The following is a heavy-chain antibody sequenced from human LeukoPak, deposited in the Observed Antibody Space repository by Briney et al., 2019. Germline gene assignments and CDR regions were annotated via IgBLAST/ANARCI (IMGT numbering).Heavy chain of an antibody. CDR3: AWVGGAWFSDY. D-gene: IGHD6-19*01. V-gene: IGHV3-7*04. J-gene: IGHJ4*02. CDR1: GFSFSSYY. Sequence: PGGSLRLSCAASGFSFSSYYLTWVRQAPGKGLEWVANINQDGSEKYYVDSVRGRFTISRDNTKNSLYLQMNSLRAEDTAVYYCAWVGGAWFSDYWGQGTLVTVSS. CDR2: INQDGSEK.